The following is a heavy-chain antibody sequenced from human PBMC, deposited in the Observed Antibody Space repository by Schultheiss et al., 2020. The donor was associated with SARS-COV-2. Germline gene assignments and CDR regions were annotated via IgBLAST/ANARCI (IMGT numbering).Heavy chain of an antibody. Sequence: SVKVSCKASGGTFSSYAISWVRQAPGQGLEWMGGIIPIFGTANYAQKFQGRVTITADKSTSTAYMELSSLRSEDTAVYYCARDGYSRGYGSPIGYYYYGMDVWGQGTTVTVSS. J-gene: IGHJ6*02. CDR2: IIPIFGTA. CDR3: ARDGYSRGYGSPIGYYYYGMDV. D-gene: IGHD6-25*01. CDR1: GGTFSSYA. V-gene: IGHV1-69*06.